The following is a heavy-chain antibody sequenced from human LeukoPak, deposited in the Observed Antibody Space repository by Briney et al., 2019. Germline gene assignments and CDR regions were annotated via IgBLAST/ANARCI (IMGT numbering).Heavy chain of an antibody. V-gene: IGHV1-18*01. CDR3: ARDPSPAYFDY. CDR2: ISSYNANT. J-gene: IGHJ4*02. Sequence: ASVKVSCKASGYTFTSYGISWVRQAPGQGLEWMGWISSYNANTNYAQKLQGRVTMTTDTSTSTAYMELRSLRSDDTAVYYCARDPSPAYFDYWGQGTLVTVSS. CDR1: GYTFTSYG.